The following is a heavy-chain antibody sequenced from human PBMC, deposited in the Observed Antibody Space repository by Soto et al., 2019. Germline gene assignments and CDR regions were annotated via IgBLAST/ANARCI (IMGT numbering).Heavy chain of an antibody. D-gene: IGHD6-19*01. CDR3: ARPFDSRGRYDA. Sequence: XESLKISLEASVYRLTSYLLVWVRQMPGKGLESMGIIYPGDSDTRYSPSFQGQVTISADESINTVYLQWSSLKASDTAMYYCARPFDSRGRYDAWGQGTLVTVSS. V-gene: IGHV5-51*01. CDR1: VYRLTSYL. CDR2: IYPGDSDT. J-gene: IGHJ5*02.